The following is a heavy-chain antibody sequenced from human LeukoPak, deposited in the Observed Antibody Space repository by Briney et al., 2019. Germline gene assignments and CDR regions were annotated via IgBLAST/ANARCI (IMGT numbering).Heavy chain of an antibody. CDR1: GFTFSSYA. CDR2: INNDGSTP. V-gene: IGHV3-74*01. Sequence: GGSLRLSCAASGFTFSSYAMHWVRQAPGKGLVWVSRINNDGSTPSYADSVKGRFTISRDNAKNTLYLQMSSLRVEDTAMYYCARDRGYSSFDPWGQGTLVTVSS. CDR3: ARDRGYSSFDP. J-gene: IGHJ5*02.